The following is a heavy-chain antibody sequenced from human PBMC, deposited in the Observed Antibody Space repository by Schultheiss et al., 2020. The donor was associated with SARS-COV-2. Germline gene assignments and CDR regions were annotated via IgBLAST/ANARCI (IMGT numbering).Heavy chain of an antibody. Sequence: SVKISCKASGGTFSSYGISWVRQAPGQGLEWMGGIIPIFGTANYAQKFQGRVTITADESTSTAYMELSSLRSEDTAIYFCAKRAGSGGNYHGLDCWGQGTLVTVSS. V-gene: IGHV1-69*13. CDR1: GGTFSSYG. D-gene: IGHD1-26*01. J-gene: IGHJ4*02. CDR3: AKRAGSGGNYHGLDC. CDR2: IIPIFGTA.